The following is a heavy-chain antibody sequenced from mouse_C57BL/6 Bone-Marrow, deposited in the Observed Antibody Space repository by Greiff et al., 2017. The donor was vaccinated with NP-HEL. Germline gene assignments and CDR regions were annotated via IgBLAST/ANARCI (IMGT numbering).Heavy chain of an antibody. CDR2: IHPNSGST. V-gene: IGHV1-64*01. CDR3: ARWGYYRNYLDY. CDR1: GYTFTSYW. J-gene: IGHJ2*01. D-gene: IGHD2-14*01. Sequence: QVQLQQPGAELVKPGASVKLSCKASGYTFTSYWMHWVKQRPGQGLEWIGMIHPNSGSTNYNEKFKSKATLTVDKSSSTAYMQLSSLTSEDSAVYYCARWGYYRNYLDYWGKGTTLTVSS.